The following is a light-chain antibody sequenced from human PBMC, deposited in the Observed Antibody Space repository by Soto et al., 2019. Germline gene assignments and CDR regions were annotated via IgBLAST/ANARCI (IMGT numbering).Light chain of an antibody. V-gene: IGKV3-11*01. CDR2: DAS. CDR3: QQRSNWPPIT. CDR1: QSVSSY. J-gene: IGKJ5*01. Sequence: EIVLTQSPATLSLSPGERATLSCRASQSVSSYLAWYQQKPGKAPRLLIYDASNRATGIPARFSGSGSGTDVTLPISSIEPEDFAVYYCQQRSNWPPITFGQGTRLEIK.